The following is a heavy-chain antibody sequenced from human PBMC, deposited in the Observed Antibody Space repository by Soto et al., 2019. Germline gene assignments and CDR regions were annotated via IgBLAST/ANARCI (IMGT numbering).Heavy chain of an antibody. V-gene: IGHV3-64D*06. D-gene: IGHD6-19*01. CDR2: ISSYGADN. J-gene: IGHJ4*02. Sequence: EVQLVESGGTLVQPGGSLRLSCSASGFTFNSYDMHWVRQAPGKGLEFVSAISSYGADNYDADSVKGRFAISRDHAKNMLYLQMSSLGAEDTALYYCEKERYMRRVWYRQFDYRLQGELVTVCS. CDR1: GFTFNSYD. CDR3: EKERYMRRVWYRQFDY.